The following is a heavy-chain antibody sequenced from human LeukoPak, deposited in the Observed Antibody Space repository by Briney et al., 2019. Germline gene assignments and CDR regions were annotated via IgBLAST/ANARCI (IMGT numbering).Heavy chain of an antibody. J-gene: IGHJ4*02. Sequence: ASVKVSCKASGYTFTSYGISWVRQAPGQGLEWMGWISAYNGNTNYAQKLQGRVTMTTDTSTSTAYMELRSLRSDDTAVYYCARDRYDILTGYRGGGDYWGQRTLVTVSS. CDR3: ARDRYDILTGYRGGGDY. D-gene: IGHD3-9*01. CDR1: GYTFTSYG. V-gene: IGHV1-18*01. CDR2: ISAYNGNT.